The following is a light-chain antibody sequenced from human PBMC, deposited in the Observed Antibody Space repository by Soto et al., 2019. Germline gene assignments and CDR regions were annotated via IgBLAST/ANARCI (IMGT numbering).Light chain of an antibody. Sequence: EIVLTQSPATLSLSPGERVTLSCRASQSVSNNLAWYHQKPGQAPRLLIYGAPTRATGIPARFSGSGSGTEFIILISSLQYDDFVAYYCQQYNSCSLTFGGGTKVDIK. J-gene: IGKJ4*01. V-gene: IGKV3-15*01. CDR2: GAP. CDR3: QQYNSCSLT. CDR1: QSVSNN.